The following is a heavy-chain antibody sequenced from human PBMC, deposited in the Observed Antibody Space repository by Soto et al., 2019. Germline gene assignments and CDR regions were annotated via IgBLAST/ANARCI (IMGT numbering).Heavy chain of an antibody. CDR1: GYTLTELS. CDR3: ATVRVYSGSALLYYYYGMDV. CDR2: FDPEDGET. Sequence: ASVKVSCKVSGYTLTELSMHWVRQAPGKGLEWMGGFDPEDGETVYAQKFQGRVTMTEDTSTDTAYMELSSLRSEDTAVYYCATVRVYSGSALLYYYYGMDVWGQGTTVTVSS. D-gene: IGHD1-26*01. J-gene: IGHJ6*02. V-gene: IGHV1-24*01.